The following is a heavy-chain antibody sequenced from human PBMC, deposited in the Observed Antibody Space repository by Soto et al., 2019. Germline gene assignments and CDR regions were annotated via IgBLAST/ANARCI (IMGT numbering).Heavy chain of an antibody. Sequence: SGPTLVNPTQTLTLTCTFSGFSLTTGGVGVGWIRQPPGRSLEWLAVMYWNDDRRRSPSLENRLTITKDTSKTQVVLTMTNMDPVDTATYYCIYRRASWDYHGLDVWGQGTPVTVSS. D-gene: IGHD2-21*01. J-gene: IGHJ6*02. CDR3: IYRRASWDYHGLDV. V-gene: IGHV2-5*01. CDR2: MYWNDDR. CDR1: GFSLTTGGVG.